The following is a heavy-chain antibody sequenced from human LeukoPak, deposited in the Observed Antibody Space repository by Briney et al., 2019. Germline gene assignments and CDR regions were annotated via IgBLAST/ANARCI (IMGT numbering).Heavy chain of an antibody. J-gene: IGHJ4*02. CDR3: ARTGWEYCSGGSCYSGVNYFDY. CDR2: INPSGGST. CDR1: GYTFTSYY. V-gene: IGHV1-46*01. Sequence: ASVKVSFKASGYTFTSYYMHWVRQAPGQGLEWMGIINPSGGSTSYAQKFQGRGTMTRDTSTSTVYMELSSLRSEDTAVYYCARTGWEYCSGGSCYSGVNYFDYWGQGTLVTVSS. D-gene: IGHD2-15*01.